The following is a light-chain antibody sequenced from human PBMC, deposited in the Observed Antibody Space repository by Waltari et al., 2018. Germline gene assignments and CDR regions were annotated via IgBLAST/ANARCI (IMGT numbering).Light chain of an antibody. J-gene: IGKJ3*01. V-gene: IGKV3-15*01. CDR3: QQYNNWPGT. CDR2: HTS. CDR1: QPVATN. Sequence: EIVMTQSPATLSESPGERATLSCRASQPVATNLAWYQQKPGQAPRLLIYHTSNRATGIPVRFSGSGSGTEFTLTISSLQSEDFALYVCQQYNNWPGTFGPGTKVDF.